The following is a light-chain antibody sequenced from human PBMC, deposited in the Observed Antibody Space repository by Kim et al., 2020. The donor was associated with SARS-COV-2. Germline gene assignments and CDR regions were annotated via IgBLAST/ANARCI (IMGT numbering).Light chain of an antibody. CDR2: EGS. Sequence: QSALTQPASVSGSPGQSITISCTGTSSDVGSYNLVSWYQQHPGKAPKLMIYEGSKRPSGVSNRFSGSKSGNTASLTISGLQAEDEADYYCCSYAVFYVFGTGTKV. CDR3: CSYAVFYV. V-gene: IGLV2-23*01. CDR1: SSDVGSYNL. J-gene: IGLJ1*01.